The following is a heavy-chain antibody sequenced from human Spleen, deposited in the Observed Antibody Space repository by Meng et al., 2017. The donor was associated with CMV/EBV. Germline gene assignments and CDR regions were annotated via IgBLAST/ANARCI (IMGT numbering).Heavy chain of an antibody. J-gene: IGHJ5*02. CDR3: ARDRVAARPGGWFDH. CDR2: LDPNSGGT. D-gene: IGHD6-6*01. Sequence: SGGTFSCHYIHWVRQAPGQGLEWMGWLDPNSGGTNYAQKFQGRVTLTRETSITAAYMELSRLKSDDTAVYYCARDRVAARPGGWFDHWGQGTLVTVSS. V-gene: IGHV1-2*02. CDR1: GGTFSCHY.